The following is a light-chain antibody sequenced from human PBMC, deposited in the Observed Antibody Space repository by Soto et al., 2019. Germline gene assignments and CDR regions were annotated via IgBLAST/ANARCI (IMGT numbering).Light chain of an antibody. CDR2: SAS. Sequence: DIQMTQSPSSLSASVGDRVTITCRASQDISVYLAWYQQKPGKVPKLLIYSASTLQSRVPSRFSGSGSGTDFTLTISSLQPEDVATYYCQKFNTAPLTFGQGTRLEI. J-gene: IGKJ5*01. CDR1: QDISVY. CDR3: QKFNTAPLT. V-gene: IGKV1-27*01.